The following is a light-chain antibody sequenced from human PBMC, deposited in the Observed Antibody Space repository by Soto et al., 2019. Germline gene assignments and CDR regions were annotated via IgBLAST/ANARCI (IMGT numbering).Light chain of an antibody. Sequence: EIVMEQSPATLSVSPGERATLSCRASQSISTNLAWYQQNPGQAPRLLISGASTRSTAIPARFSGSGSGTEFTLAISSLQSEDFAVYYCQQYHDWPTFGQGTRLEIK. CDR3: QQYHDWPT. CDR2: GAS. V-gene: IGKV3-15*01. J-gene: IGKJ5*01. CDR1: QSISTN.